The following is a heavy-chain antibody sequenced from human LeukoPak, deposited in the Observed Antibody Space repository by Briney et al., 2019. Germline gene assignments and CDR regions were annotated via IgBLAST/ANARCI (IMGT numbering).Heavy chain of an antibody. CDR1: GFTFSSYA. V-gene: IGHV3-23*01. CDR3: VRGGSGWYYPDYYYGMDV. CDR2: ISGSGGST. Sequence: QSGGSLRLSCAASGFTFSSYAMSWVRQAPGKGLEWVSAISGSGGSTYYADSVKGRFTISRDNSKNTLYLQMNSLRAEDTAVYYCVRGGSGWYYPDYYYGMDVWGQGTTVTVSS. D-gene: IGHD6-19*01. J-gene: IGHJ6*02.